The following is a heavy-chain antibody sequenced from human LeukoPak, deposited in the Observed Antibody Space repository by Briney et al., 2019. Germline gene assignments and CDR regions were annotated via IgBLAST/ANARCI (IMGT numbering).Heavy chain of an antibody. V-gene: IGHV2-5*02. Sequence: SGPTLAIPTQTLTLTCTFSGFSLSTSGVGVGWIRQPPGKALEWLALIYWDDDKRYSPSLKSRLTITKHTPKKQVVLTTTNMDPVDTATYYCAHSGFWCGGDCFPFGYWGQGTLVTVSS. J-gene: IGHJ4*02. CDR3: AHSGFWCGGDCFPFGY. CDR2: IYWDDDK. CDR1: GFSLSTSGVG. D-gene: IGHD2-21*02.